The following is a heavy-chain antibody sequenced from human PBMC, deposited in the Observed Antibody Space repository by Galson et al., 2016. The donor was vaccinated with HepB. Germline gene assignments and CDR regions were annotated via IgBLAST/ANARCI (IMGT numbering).Heavy chain of an antibody. J-gene: IGHJ4*02. CDR1: GGSFSGSY. Sequence: ETLSLTCAVYGGSFSGSYWNWIRQPPGKGLEWIGEINHSGSTNQNPSLKSRVTISVDTSKNQFSLKLSSVTAADTAVYYCASSSGWSYYYFDYWGQGTLVTVSS. CDR3: ASSSGWSYYYFDY. CDR2: INHSGST. D-gene: IGHD6-19*01. V-gene: IGHV4-34*01.